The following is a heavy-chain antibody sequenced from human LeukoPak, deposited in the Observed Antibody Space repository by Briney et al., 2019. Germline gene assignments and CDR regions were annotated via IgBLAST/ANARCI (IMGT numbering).Heavy chain of an antibody. V-gene: IGHV3-48*03. J-gene: IGHJ4*02. CDR2: IGNRGTTI. D-gene: IGHD6-19*01. CDR3: ARDHTVAGIVFDS. CDR1: GFTFSSYE. Sequence: GGSLRLSCAASGFTFSSYEMNWVRQAPGKGLEWVSHIGNRGTTIFYADSVKGRFTISRDNAENSLDLQMNRLRAEDTAVYYCARDHTVAGIVFDSWGQGTLVTVSS.